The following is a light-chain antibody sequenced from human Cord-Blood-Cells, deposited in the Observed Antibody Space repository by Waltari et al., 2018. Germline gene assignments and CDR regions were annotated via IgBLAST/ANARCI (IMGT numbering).Light chain of an antibody. CDR2: EGS. CDR3: CSYAGSSTFVV. J-gene: IGLJ2*01. CDR1: SRDVGSYNL. V-gene: IGLV2-23*03. Sequence: QSALTQPAPVSGSPGQSITISCTGTSRDVGSYNLFSWYQQNPGKAPKLMIYEGSKRPSGVSNRFSGSKSGNTASLTISGLQAEDEADYYCCSYAGSSTFVVFGGGTKLTVL.